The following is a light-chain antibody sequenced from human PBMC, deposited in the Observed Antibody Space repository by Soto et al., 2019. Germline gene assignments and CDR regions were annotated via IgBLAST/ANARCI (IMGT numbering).Light chain of an antibody. CDR2: LNSDGSH. J-gene: IGLJ1*01. CDR1: SGHNNYA. CDR3: QTWGTGIRV. V-gene: IGLV4-69*01. Sequence: QLVLTQSPSASASLGASVKLTCTLSSGHNNYAIAWHQQQPEKGPRYLMKLNSDGSHNKGDGIPDRFSGSSSGAERYLTISSHQPEDEADYYCQTWGTGIRVFGTGTKLTVL.